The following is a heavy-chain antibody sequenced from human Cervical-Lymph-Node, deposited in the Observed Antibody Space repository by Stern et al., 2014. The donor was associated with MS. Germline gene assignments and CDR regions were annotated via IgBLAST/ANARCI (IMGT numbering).Heavy chain of an antibody. CDR3: AREGSVTNALDI. D-gene: IGHD3-10*01. CDR2: INPHNGGT. J-gene: IGHJ3*02. V-gene: IGHV1-2*06. CDR1: GYTFTDYY. Sequence: VQLVQSGAEVKNPGASVRVSCKASGYTFTDYYFHWVRPSSGQGLEWMGRINPHNGGTDYAQKFQGRVTITRDRSINTAYMHLSSLTSDDAAVYYCAREGSVTNALDIWGQGTMVSVSS.